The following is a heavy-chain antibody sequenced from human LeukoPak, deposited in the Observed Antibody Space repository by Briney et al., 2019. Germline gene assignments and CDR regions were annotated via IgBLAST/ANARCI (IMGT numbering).Heavy chain of an antibody. V-gene: IGHV1-18*01. CDR1: GYTFTSYG. Sequence: ASVKVSCKASGYTFTSYGISWGRQAPGQGREWMGWISAYNVKTNYAQKLQGRVTMTTDTSTSTDYMELRSLRSDDTAVYYCARVYYDSSGYKYYYYYYYMDVWGKGTTVTVSS. CDR2: ISAYNVKT. D-gene: IGHD3-22*01. J-gene: IGHJ6*03. CDR3: ARVYYDSSGYKYYYYYYYMDV.